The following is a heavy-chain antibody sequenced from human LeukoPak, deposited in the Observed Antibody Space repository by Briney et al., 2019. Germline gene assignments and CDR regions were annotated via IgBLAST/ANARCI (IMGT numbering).Heavy chain of an antibody. CDR1: GGSFSGYY. CDR3: ARVHGSGSYYIDY. J-gene: IGHJ4*02. CDR2: INHSGST. V-gene: IGHV4-34*01. Sequence: SETLSLTCAVYGGSFSGYYWSWIRQPPGKGLEWIGEINHSGSTNYYPSLKSRVTISVDTSKNQFSLKLSSVTAADTAVYYCARVHGSGSYYIDYWGQGTLVTASS. D-gene: IGHD3-10*01.